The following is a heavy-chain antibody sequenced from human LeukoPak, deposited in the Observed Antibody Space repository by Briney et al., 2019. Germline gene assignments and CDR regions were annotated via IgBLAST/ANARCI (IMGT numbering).Heavy chain of an antibody. V-gene: IGHV1-46*01. J-gene: IGHJ5*02. Sequence: GASVKVSCKASGYTFTSYYMHWVRQAPGQGLEWMGIINPSGGSTSYAQKFQGRVTMTRDTSTSTVYMELSSLRSGDTAVYYCARGHLDRGYSINWFDPWGQGTLVTVSS. CDR1: GYTFTSYY. D-gene: IGHD5-18*01. CDR2: INPSGGST. CDR3: ARGHLDRGYSINWFDP.